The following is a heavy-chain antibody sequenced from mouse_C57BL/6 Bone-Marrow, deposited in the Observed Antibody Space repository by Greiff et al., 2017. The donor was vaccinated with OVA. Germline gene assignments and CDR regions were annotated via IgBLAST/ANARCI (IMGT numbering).Heavy chain of an antibody. CDR1: GFTFSSYA. J-gene: IGHJ3*01. CDR2: LSDGGSYT. V-gene: IGHV5-4*01. CDR3: ARELFAY. Sequence: EVQLVESGGGLVKPGGSLKLSCAASGFTFSSYAMSWVRQTPEKRLEWVATLSDGGSYTNYTDNVKGRFTFSRDNSTSKLYLQLNHLTSEDTAIYYCARELFAYWGQGTMVTVSA.